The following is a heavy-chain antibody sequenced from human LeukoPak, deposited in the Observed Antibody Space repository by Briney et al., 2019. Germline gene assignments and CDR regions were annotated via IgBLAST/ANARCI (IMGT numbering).Heavy chain of an antibody. D-gene: IGHD3-22*01. J-gene: IGHJ4*02. CDR3: ARDHGSGYYLAEL. CDR1: GFTFSSYA. V-gene: IGHV3-30-3*01. CDR2: ISYDGSNK. Sequence: GRSLRLSCAASGFTFSSYAMHWVCQAPGKGLEWVAVISYDGSNKYYADSVKGRFTISRDNSKNTLYLQMNSLRAEDTAVYYCARDHGSGYYLAELWGQGTLVTVSS.